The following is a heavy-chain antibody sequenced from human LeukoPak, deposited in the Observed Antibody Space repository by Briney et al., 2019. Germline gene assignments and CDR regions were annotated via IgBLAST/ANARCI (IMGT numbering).Heavy chain of an antibody. D-gene: IGHD3-9*01. CDR1: GGSFSGYY. CDR2: INHSRST. V-gene: IGHV4-34*01. CDR3: ARGNARYYDALTGYLH. Sequence: SETLSLTCAVYGGSFSGYYWSWIRQPPGKGLEWIGEINHSRSTNYNPSLKSRVTISIDTSKDQFSLKLSSVTAADTAVYYCARGNARYYDALTGYLHWGQGTLVTVSS. J-gene: IGHJ4*02.